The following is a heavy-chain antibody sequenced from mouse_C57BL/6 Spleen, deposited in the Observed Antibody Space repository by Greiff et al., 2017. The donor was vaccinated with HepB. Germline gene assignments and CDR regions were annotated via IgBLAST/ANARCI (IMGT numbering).Heavy chain of an antibody. J-gene: IGHJ2*01. CDR2: TNPTNGRT. Sequence: QVQLQQPGAELVKAGASVKMSCKASGYTFTSYWMHWVKQRLGHGLEWFAETNPTNGRTYYNEKFKSKATLTVDKSSSTAYMLLSGPTFEDSAVYYCGRIKKIVASDFDYWGQGTTLTVSS. CDR1: GYTFTSYW. V-gene: IGHV1S81*02. CDR3: GRIKKIVASDFDY. D-gene: IGHD1-1*01.